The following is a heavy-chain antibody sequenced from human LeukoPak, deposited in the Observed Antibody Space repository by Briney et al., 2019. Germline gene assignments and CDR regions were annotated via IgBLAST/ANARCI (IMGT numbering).Heavy chain of an antibody. V-gene: IGHV3-23*01. CDR2: ISSSGGIT. J-gene: IGHJ5*02. Sequence: QSGGSLRLSCAASGVTFSNYGMTWIRQAPGKGLEWVPAISSSGGITYYADSVKGRFTISRDNSKNTLYLEMNSLRGEDTAVYYCARILDHYDFPNNWFDPWGQGILVTVSS. CDR1: GVTFSNYG. CDR3: ARILDHYDFPNNWFDP. D-gene: IGHD3/OR15-3a*01.